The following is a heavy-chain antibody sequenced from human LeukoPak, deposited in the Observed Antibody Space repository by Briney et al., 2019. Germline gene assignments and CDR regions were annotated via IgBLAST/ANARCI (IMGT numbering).Heavy chain of an antibody. D-gene: IGHD6-13*01. CDR3: ARNPAAGTRDWFDP. V-gene: IGHV4-61*09. CDR2: IYTSGTT. J-gene: IGHJ5*02. Sequence: SETLSLTCTVSGGSISSGRYYWSWIRQPAGKGLEWIGHIYTSGTTDYNPSLKSRVTILIATSNNQFSLNLNSVTAADTAVYYCARNPAAGTRDWFDPWGQGTLVTVSS. CDR1: GGSISSGRYY.